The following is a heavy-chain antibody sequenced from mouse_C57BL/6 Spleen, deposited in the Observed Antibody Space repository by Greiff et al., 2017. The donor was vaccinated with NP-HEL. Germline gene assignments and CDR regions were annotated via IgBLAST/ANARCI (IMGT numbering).Heavy chain of an antibody. V-gene: IGHV1-81*01. D-gene: IGHD1-1*01. J-gene: IGHJ2*01. CDR3: ASITKVKRNYFDC. CDR2: IYPRSGNT. CDR1: GYTFTSYG. Sequence: LQESGAELVRPGASVKLSCKASGYTFTSYGISWVKQSTGQGLEWIGEIYPRSGNTYYNEKFKGKATLTADKSSSTAYMKLRSLTSEDTAVYFYASITKVKRNYFDCWGQGTTLTVSS.